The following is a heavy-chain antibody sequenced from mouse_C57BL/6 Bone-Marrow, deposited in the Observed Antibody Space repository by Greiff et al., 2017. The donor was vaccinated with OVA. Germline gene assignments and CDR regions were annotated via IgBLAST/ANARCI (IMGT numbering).Heavy chain of an antibody. CDR2: IDPTNDYT. CDR3: TRGYYVDN. V-gene: IGHV1-4*01. J-gene: IGHJ2*01. Sequence: QVQLKESGAELARPGASVKMSCKASGYTFTSYTIHWVKQRPGQGLEWIGYIDPTNDYTNYNQKFKGKATLTADKSSSTAYMQLSSLTSENSAVYNCTRGYYVDNWGQGTTLTDSS. CDR1: GYTFTSYT.